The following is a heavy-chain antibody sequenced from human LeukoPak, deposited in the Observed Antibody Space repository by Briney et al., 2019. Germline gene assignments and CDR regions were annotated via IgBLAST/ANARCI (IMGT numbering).Heavy chain of an antibody. Sequence: SETLSLTCAVYGGSFSGYYWSWIRQPPGKGLEWIGEISHSGSTNYNPSLKSRVTISVDTSKNQFSLKLSSVTAADTAVYYCAIGYCSGGSCFPDYWGQGTLVTVSS. CDR2: ISHSGST. CDR3: AIGYCSGGSCFPDY. CDR1: GGSFSGYY. D-gene: IGHD2-15*01. J-gene: IGHJ4*02. V-gene: IGHV4-34*01.